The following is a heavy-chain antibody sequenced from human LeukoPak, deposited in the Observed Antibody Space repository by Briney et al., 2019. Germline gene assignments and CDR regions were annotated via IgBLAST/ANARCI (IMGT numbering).Heavy chain of an antibody. J-gene: IGHJ4*02. Sequence: SETLSLTCTVSGGSISSSSYYWAWIRQPPGKGLEWIGSIYYSGTTFYNPSLKSRVTISVDMSKNQFFLKLSSVTAADTAVYFCARGERGDPFDYWGQGTLVTASS. D-gene: IGHD2-21*02. CDR1: GGSISSSSYY. CDR2: IYYSGTT. CDR3: ARGERGDPFDY. V-gene: IGHV4-39*01.